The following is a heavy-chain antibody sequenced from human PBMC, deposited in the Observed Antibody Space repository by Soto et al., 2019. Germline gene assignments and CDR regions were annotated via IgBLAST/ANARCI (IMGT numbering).Heavy chain of an antibody. V-gene: IGHV3-33*01. D-gene: IGHD1-26*01. CDR1: GFTFSSYG. CDR2: IWYDGSNK. CDR3: ARAGATGSSAAFDY. J-gene: IGHJ4*02. Sequence: GGSLRLSCAASGFTFSSYGMHWVRQAPGKGLEWVAVIWYDGSNKYYADSLKGRFTISIDNSKNKLYLQMNSLRAEDTAVYYCARAGATGSSAAFDYWGQGTLVTVSS.